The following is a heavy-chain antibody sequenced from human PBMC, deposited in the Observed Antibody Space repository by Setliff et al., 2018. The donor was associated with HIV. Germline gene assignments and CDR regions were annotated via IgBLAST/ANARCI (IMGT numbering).Heavy chain of an antibody. J-gene: IGHJ6*03. V-gene: IGHV4-39*01. CDR2: IYYRGST. Sequence: SETLSLTCTVSGGSISSSSYYWGWIRQPPGKGLQWIGSIYYRGSTYYNPSLKSRVTISVDTSKIQFSLKLRSVTAADTALYYCARGRYRSRWYASDHYYIDVWGKGTTVTVSS. CDR3: ARGRYRSRWYASDHYYIDV. D-gene: IGHD6-13*01. CDR1: GGSISSSSYY.